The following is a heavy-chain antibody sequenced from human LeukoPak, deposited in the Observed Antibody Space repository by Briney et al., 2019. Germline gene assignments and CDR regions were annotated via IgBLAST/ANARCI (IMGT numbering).Heavy chain of an antibody. V-gene: IGHV4-59*08. CDR2: IYYSGST. CDR1: GGSFSGYY. D-gene: IGHD2-2*01. Sequence: SETLSLTCAVYGGSFSGYYWSWIRQPPGKGLEWIGYIYYSGSTNYNPSLKSRVTISVDTSKNQFSLKLSSVTAADTAVYYCARSGEGVVVPAASDYYYYYGMDVWGQGTTVTVSS. CDR3: ARSGEGVVVPAASDYYYYYGMDV. J-gene: IGHJ6*02.